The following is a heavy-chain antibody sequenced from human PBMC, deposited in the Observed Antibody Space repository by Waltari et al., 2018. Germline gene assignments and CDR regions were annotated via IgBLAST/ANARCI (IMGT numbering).Heavy chain of an antibody. CDR3: ARETLPGNKIIDY. Sequence: QVQLVQSGAEVKEPGASVKVSCKTSGYTFTAYYLHWVRQAPGQGLEWMAWINANNGDSKSAQTVQGRVTVTRDTSITTAYLELSGLRSDDTALYYCARETLPGNKIIDYWGQGTLVTVSS. J-gene: IGHJ4*02. V-gene: IGHV1-2*02. D-gene: IGHD1-1*01. CDR1: GYTFTAYY. CDR2: INANNGDS.